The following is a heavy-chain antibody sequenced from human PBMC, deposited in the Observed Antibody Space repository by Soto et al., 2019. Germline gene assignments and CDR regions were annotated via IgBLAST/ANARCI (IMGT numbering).Heavy chain of an antibody. CDR1: GFTFSSYA. CDR2: ISGSGGST. D-gene: IGHD3-9*01. Sequence: PGGSLRLSCAASGFTFSSYAMSWVRQAPGKGLEWVSAISGSGGSTYYADSVKGRFTISRDNSKNTLYLQMNSLRAEDTAVYYFEPGPGGSLSDILTGGEYWGQGTLVTVSS. V-gene: IGHV3-23*01. CDR3: EPGPGGSLSDILTGGEY. J-gene: IGHJ4*02.